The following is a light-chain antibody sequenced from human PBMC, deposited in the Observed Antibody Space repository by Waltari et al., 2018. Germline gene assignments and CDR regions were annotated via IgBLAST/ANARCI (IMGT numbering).Light chain of an antibody. J-gene: IGKJ2*01. Sequence: DVVMTQSPDSLAVSMGERASIDCRSIRTVFCSSNNKDFLSWYQQRPGQPPKLLIYWASTRESGVPDRFSGSGSGTNFTLTINGLQAEDVAVYYCQQFYITPQTFGQGTRVKIK. CDR1: RTVFCSSNNKDF. CDR3: QQFYITPQT. CDR2: WAS. V-gene: IGKV4-1*01.